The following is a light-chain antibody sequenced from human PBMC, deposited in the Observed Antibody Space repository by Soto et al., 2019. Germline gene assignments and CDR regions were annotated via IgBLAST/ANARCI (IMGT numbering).Light chain of an antibody. V-gene: IGKV3-15*01. Sequence: EIVMTQSPATLSVSPGERATLSCRASQSVSSNLAWYQQKPGQAPRLLIYGVSTRATGIPARFSGNGSGTEFTLTISSLQSEDFAVYYCQQHNNWPQTFGQGTKVEIK. CDR3: QQHNNWPQT. CDR2: GVS. CDR1: QSVSSN. J-gene: IGKJ1*01.